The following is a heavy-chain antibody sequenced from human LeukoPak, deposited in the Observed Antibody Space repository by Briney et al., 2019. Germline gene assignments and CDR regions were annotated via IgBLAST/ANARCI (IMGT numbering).Heavy chain of an antibody. V-gene: IGHV4-34*01. D-gene: IGHD3-10*01. CDR2: INHSGST. CDR1: GGSFSGYY. Sequence: SETLSLTCAVYGGSFSGYYWSWIRQPPGKGLEWIGEINHSGSTNYNPSLKSRVTISVDTSKNQFPLKLSSVTAADTAVYYCARRRYGSGYYYYYYGMDVWGKGTTVTVSS. CDR3: ARRRYGSGYYYYYYGMDV. J-gene: IGHJ6*04.